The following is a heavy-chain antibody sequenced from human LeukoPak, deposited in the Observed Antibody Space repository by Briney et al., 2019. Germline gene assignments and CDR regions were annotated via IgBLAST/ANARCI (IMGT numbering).Heavy chain of an antibody. CDR2: IKQDGSEK. D-gene: IGHD2-2*02. V-gene: IGHV3-7*01. CDR1: GFTFSSYW. J-gene: IGHJ4*02. CDR3: ARDADVVVPAAIPRIFDY. Sequence: GGSLRLSCAASGFTFSSYWMSWVRQAPGKGLEWVANIKQDGSEKYHVDSVKGRFTISRDNAKNSLYLQMNSLRAEDTAVYYCARDADVVVPAAIPRIFDYWGQGTLVTVSS.